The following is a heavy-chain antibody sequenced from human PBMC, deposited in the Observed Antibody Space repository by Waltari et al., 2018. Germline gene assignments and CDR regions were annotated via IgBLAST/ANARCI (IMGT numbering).Heavy chain of an antibody. CDR1: GYTFTEYY. D-gene: IGHD6-19*01. Sequence: EVHLVQSGAEVKRPGATVKISCKDSGYTFTEYYLHWVRQAPGKGLEWMGHVDPEDGETEISDKFQGRVAMTADTSTETAYIEVRSLTSDDMAVYYCATKMSDQWLREWGQGTLVTVSS. CDR3: ATKMSDQWLRE. J-gene: IGHJ1*01. CDR2: VDPEDGET. V-gene: IGHV1-69-2*01.